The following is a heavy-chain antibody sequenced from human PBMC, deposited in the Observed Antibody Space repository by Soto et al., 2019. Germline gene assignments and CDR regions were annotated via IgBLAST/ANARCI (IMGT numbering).Heavy chain of an antibody. Sequence: PGGSLRLSCAASGFTFSSYAMHWVRQAPGKGLEWGAVISYDGSNKYYADSVKGRFTISRDNSKNTLYLQMNSLRAEDTAVYYCARGTRISNWFDPWGQGTLVTVSS. V-gene: IGHV3-30-3*01. CDR3: ARGTRISNWFDP. J-gene: IGHJ5*02. CDR2: ISYDGSNK. CDR1: GFTFSSYA. D-gene: IGHD1-1*01.